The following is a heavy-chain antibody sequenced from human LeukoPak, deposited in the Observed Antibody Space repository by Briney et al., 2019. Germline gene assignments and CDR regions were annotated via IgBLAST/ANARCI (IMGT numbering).Heavy chain of an antibody. Sequence: PGGSLRLSCAASGFTFSSYAMSWVRQAQGKGLEWVSGISGSGGSTYYADSVKGRFTISRDNSKNTLYLQMNSLRAEDTAEYYCAKDYRGSYYGYYFDYWGQGTLVTVSS. CDR2: ISGSGGST. D-gene: IGHD1-26*01. CDR1: GFTFSSYA. J-gene: IGHJ4*02. V-gene: IGHV3-23*01. CDR3: AKDYRGSYYGYYFDY.